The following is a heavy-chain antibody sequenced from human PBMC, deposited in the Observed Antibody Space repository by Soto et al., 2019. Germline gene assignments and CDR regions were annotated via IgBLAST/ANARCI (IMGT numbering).Heavy chain of an antibody. Sequence: QVQLVQSGAEVKKPGSSVKVSCKASGGTFSSYAISWVRQAPGQGLEWMGGIIPIFGTANYAQKFQGRVTITADESTSTADMELSSLRSEDTAVYYCARGDDYGDLYGMDVWGQGTTVTVSS. J-gene: IGHJ6*02. CDR1: GGTFSSYA. D-gene: IGHD4-17*01. CDR2: IIPIFGTA. CDR3: ARGDDYGDLYGMDV. V-gene: IGHV1-69*01.